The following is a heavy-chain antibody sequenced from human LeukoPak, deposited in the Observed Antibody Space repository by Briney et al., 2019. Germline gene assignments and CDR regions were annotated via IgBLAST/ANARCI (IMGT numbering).Heavy chain of an antibody. CDR2: IYYSGST. D-gene: IGHD5-12*01. V-gene: IGHV4-31*03. J-gene: IGHJ6*02. CDR1: GGSISSGGYY. Sequence: PSETLSLTCTVSGGSISSGGYYWSWIRQHPGKGLEWIGYIYYSGSTYYNPSLKSRVTISVDTSKNQFSLRLSSVTAADTAAYYCARGPRWLRFYSDYYYGMDVWGQGTTVTVSS. CDR3: ARGPRWLRFYSDYYYGMDV.